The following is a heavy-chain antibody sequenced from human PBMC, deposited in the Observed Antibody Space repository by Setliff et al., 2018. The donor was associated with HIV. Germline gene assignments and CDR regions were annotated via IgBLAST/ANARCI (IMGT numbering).Heavy chain of an antibody. J-gene: IGHJ5*02. CDR1: GYSISGDYY. Sequence: SETLSLTCFVSGYSISGDYYWGWIRQPPGKGLEWIGSINHRGTTNYNPSLKSRVTMSVDTSKNQFSLRLTSVTAADTAMYHCARDRSSGWSKDWFDTWGQGILVTVSS. CDR3: ARDRSSGWSKDWFDT. V-gene: IGHV4-38-2*02. CDR2: INHRGTT. D-gene: IGHD6-19*01.